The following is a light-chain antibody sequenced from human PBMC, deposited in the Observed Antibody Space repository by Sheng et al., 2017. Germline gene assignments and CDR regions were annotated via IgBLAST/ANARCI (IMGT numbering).Light chain of an antibody. V-gene: IGKV3-20*01. CDR3: QQYGSSPWT. Sequence: EIVMTQSPATVSVSPGETATLSCRASQSVNRNLAWYRQKPGRAPRLLIYGASTRATGVPDRFSGSGSGTDFTLTISRLEPEDFAVYYCQQYGSSPWTFGQGTKVEIK. CDR1: QSVNRN. J-gene: IGKJ1*01. CDR2: GAS.